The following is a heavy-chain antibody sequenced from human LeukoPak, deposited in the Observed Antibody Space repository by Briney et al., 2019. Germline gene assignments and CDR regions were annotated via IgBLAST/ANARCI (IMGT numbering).Heavy chain of an antibody. Sequence: PGGPLSLSCAAAGFSCSSDWMSWVQQPPGKGLGGVANINQERMEKYAVDSVKRRFTISRDNANNSLLLPMNSLRAEAAVEYCCARGVPGRWPAYYFDYWGPGTPVTVSS. D-gene: IGHD2-15*01. CDR3: ARGVPGRWPAYYFDY. CDR1: GFSCSSDW. CDR2: INQERMEK. J-gene: IGHJ4*02. V-gene: IGHV3-7*05.